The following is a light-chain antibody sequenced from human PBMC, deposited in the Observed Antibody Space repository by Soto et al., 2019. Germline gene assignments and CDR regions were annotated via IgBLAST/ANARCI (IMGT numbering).Light chain of an antibody. Sequence: EIVLTQSPATLSLSPGEGATLSCRASQSISSFLAWYQQKPGQAPRLLIYDASNRATGIPARFSGSGSGTDFTLTISSLEPEDFAVYYCQQRGNWPLTFGQGTKVYIK. J-gene: IGKJ1*01. V-gene: IGKV3-11*01. CDR3: QQRGNWPLT. CDR1: QSISSF. CDR2: DAS.